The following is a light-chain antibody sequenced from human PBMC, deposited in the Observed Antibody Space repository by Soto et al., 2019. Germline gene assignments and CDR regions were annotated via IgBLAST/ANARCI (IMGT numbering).Light chain of an antibody. J-gene: IGLJ1*01. Sequence: QSVLTQPPSASGTPGQRVTISCSGSSYNIGSNYVYWYQQLPGTAPKLLIYRNNQRPSWVPDRFSGSKSGTSASLAISGLRSEYEADYYCAAWDDSLSGYVFGTGTKVTVL. CDR3: AAWDDSLSGYV. V-gene: IGLV1-47*01. CDR1: SYNIGSNY. CDR2: RNN.